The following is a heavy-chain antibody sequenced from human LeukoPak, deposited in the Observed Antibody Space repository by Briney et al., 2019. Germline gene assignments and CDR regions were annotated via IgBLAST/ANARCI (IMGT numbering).Heavy chain of an antibody. J-gene: IGHJ4*02. V-gene: IGHV3-74*01. CDR3: GRDNWGTVDY. D-gene: IGHD3-16*01. CDR2: INPAGSNT. Sequence: GGSLRLSCAASGFTFSSYAMSWVRQAPEKGLVWVSRINPAGSNTAYADSVKGRFTISRDNAKNTLYLQMNSLRAEDTAVYYCGRDNWGTVDYWGQGTLVTVSS. CDR1: GFTFSSYA.